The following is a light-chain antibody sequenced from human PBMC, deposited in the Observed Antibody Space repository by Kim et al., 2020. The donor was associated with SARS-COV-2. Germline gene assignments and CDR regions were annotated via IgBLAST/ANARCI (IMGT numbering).Light chain of an antibody. Sequence: ASVGDRVTITCRSSQSISSYLNWYQQKPGKAPKLLIYAASSLQSGVPSRFSGSGSGTDFTLTISSLQPEDFATYYCQQSYSTPLTFGGGTKVEIK. CDR2: AAS. CDR1: QSISSY. CDR3: QQSYSTPLT. V-gene: IGKV1-39*01. J-gene: IGKJ4*01.